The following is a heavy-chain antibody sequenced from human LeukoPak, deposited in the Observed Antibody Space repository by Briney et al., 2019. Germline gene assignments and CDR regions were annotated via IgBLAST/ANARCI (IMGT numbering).Heavy chain of an antibody. CDR3: ARKIGSSGAFDI. V-gene: IGHV4-4*02. Sequence: PSETLSLTCAVSGGXISSTNWWSWVRQPPGKGLEWIGEIYHSGSTNYNPSPRSRITISVDKSKDQLSLRLSSVTAADTAVYYCARKIGSSGAFDIWGQGTMVTVSS. CDR2: IYHSGST. J-gene: IGHJ3*02. CDR1: GGXISSTNW. D-gene: IGHD1-26*01.